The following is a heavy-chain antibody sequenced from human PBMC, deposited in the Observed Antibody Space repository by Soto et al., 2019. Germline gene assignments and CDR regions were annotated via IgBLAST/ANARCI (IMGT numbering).Heavy chain of an antibody. CDR1: GGSLSNFG. J-gene: IGHJ6*02. CDR3: ARGDATKIVVTTYYAMDV. V-gene: IGHV1-69*12. Sequence: QVQLVQSGAEVKKPGSSVKVSCTASGGSLSNFGISWVRQAPGQGLEWMGAIIPVFGTPNYAQKFQDRVTINADESTTTVYMEVRSLTSDDTAVYYCARGDATKIVVTTYYAMDVWGQGTTFTVSS. CDR2: IIPVFGTP. D-gene: IGHD3-22*01.